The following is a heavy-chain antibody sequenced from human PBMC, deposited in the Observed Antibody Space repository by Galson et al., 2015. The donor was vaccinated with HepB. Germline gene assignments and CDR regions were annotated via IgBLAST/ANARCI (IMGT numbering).Heavy chain of an antibody. CDR3: AKDHGDFWSGYYDRYYYYGMDV. Sequence: SLRLSCAASGFTFSSYAMSWVRQAPGKGLEWVSAISGSGGSTYYADSVKGRFTISRDNSKNTLYLQMNSLRAEDTAVYYCAKDHGDFWSGYYDRYYYYGMDVWGQGTTVTVSS. CDR1: GFTFSSYA. CDR2: ISGSGGST. V-gene: IGHV3-23*01. J-gene: IGHJ6*02. D-gene: IGHD3-3*01.